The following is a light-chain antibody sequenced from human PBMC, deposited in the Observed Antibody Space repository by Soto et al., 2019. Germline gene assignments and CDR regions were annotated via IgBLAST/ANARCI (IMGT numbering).Light chain of an antibody. CDR2: RAS. Sequence: EIVMTQSPATLSVSPGERVTLSCRASQSVPTNVAWYQQTPGQAPRLLIYRASTRATGIPARFSGSGSGTEFTLTISSLQSEDFAVYYCQQSHNWPPNFGGGTKVEIK. CDR1: QSVPTN. J-gene: IGKJ4*01. CDR3: QQSHNWPPN. V-gene: IGKV3-15*01.